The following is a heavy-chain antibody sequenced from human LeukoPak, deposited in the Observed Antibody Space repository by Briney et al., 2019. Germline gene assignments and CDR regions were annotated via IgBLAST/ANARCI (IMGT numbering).Heavy chain of an antibody. CDR1: GYSISSGYY. V-gene: IGHV4-38-2*02. CDR3: ARAYSSSWYWNWFNP. J-gene: IGHJ5*02. D-gene: IGHD6-13*01. Sequence: PSETLSLTCTVSGYSISSGYYWGWIRQPPGKGLEWIGNIYPTGSTYYNPSLKSRVTISVDTSKNQFSLKVSSVSAADTAVYYCARAYSSSWYWNWFNPWGQGTLVTVSS. CDR2: IYPTGST.